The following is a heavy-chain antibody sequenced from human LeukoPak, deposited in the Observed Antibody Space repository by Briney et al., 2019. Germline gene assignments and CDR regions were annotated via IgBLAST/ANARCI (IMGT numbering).Heavy chain of an antibody. CDR3: AKSSVGYGDFDY. CDR1: GFTFSSYA. J-gene: IGHJ4*02. CDR2: ISGSGGST. D-gene: IGHD4-17*01. V-gene: IGHV3-23*01. Sequence: PGGSLRLSCAASGFTFSSYAMSWVRQAPGKGLEWVSAISGSGGSTYYADSVKGRFTISRDSSKNTLYLQMNSLRAEDTAVYYCAKSSVGYGDFDYWGQGTLVTVSS.